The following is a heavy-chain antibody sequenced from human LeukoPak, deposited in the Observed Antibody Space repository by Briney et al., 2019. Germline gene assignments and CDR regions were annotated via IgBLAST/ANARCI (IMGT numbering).Heavy chain of an antibody. CDR3: ARDFRAYSSSWWWYFDL. J-gene: IGHJ2*01. V-gene: IGHV3-30-3*01. CDR2: ISYDGSNK. CDR1: GFTFSSYA. Sequence: PGRSLRLSCAASGFTFSSYAMHWVRQAPGKGLEWVAVISYDGSNKYYADSVKGRFTISRDNSKNTLYLQMNSLRAEDTAVYYCARDFRAYSSSWWWYFDLWGRGTLVTVSS. D-gene: IGHD6-13*01.